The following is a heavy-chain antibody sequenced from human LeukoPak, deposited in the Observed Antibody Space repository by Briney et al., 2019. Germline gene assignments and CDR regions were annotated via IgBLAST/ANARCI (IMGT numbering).Heavy chain of an antibody. CDR1: GFTFRDYS. D-gene: IGHD1-26*01. J-gene: IGHJ4*02. CDR2: ISPTSSNI. Sequence: GGSLRLSCAASGFTFRDYSMNWVRQAPGKGPECVSYISPTSSNIFYVDSVKGRFTISRDNAKNSLYLQMNSLRAEDTAVYYCASGEWESPRGFDYWGQGTLVTVSS. V-gene: IGHV3-48*04. CDR3: ASGEWESPRGFDY.